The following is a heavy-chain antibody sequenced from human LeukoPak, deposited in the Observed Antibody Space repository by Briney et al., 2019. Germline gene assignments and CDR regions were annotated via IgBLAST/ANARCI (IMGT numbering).Heavy chain of an antibody. D-gene: IGHD3-22*01. J-gene: IGHJ4*02. V-gene: IGHV3-23*01. Sequence: GGSLRLSCAASGFTLSSYAMSWVRQAPGKGLEWVSAISIVDSTYYADSVKGRFTISRDNSKNTLYLQMNSLRAEDTAVYYCAKRDTSGYYYFEYWGQGTLVTVSS. CDR2: ISIVDST. CDR3: AKRDTSGYYYFEY. CDR1: GFTLSSYA.